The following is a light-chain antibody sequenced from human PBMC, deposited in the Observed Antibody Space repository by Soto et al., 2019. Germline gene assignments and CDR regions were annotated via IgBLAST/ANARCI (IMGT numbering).Light chain of an antibody. V-gene: IGKV1-33*01. CDR3: QQYDNLLWT. Sequence: DIQMTQSPSSLSASVGDRVTITCQASQDISNYLNWYQQKPGKAPKLLIYDASNLETGVPSRFSGSGSWTYFTFTISSLQPEDIATYYCQQYDNLLWTFGQGTKVEIK. J-gene: IGKJ1*01. CDR2: DAS. CDR1: QDISNY.